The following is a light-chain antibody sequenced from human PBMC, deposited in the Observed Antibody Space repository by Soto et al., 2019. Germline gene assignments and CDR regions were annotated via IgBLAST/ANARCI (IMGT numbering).Light chain of an antibody. V-gene: IGLV1-44*01. CDR2: TDH. J-gene: IGLJ2*01. CDR3: AAWDDSLSRYV. CDR1: ISNIGSDS. Sequence: QSILTQSPSASGTPGQRVTIPCSGSISNIGSDSVSWFQQLPGSAPRLLIYTDHQRASGVPDRFSGSKSGTSASLDISGLQSDDEADYYCAAWDDSLSRYVFGAGTKLTVL.